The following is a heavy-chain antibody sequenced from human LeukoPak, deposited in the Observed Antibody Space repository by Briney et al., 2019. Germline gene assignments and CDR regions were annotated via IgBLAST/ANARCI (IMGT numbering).Heavy chain of an antibody. CDR1: GDSIFNYY. Sequence: PSETLSLTCTVSGDSIFNYYWSCLRQPPGKGLEWVGYIYNSGSTNYNPSLESRVNISVDTSKNQFSLEVRSVTAADTAVYYCARDYGGDSGVSFDHWGRGTLAFVSS. V-gene: IGHV4-59*01. J-gene: IGHJ4*02. CDR2: IYNSGST. D-gene: IGHD2-21*01. CDR3: ARDYGGDSGVSFDH.